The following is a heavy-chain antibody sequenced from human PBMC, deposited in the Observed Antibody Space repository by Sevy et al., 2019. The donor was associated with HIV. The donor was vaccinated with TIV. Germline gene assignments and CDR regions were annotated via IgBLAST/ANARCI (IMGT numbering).Heavy chain of an antibody. V-gene: IGHV3-21*01. CDR3: ARDGGCTSTACLLYFDY. D-gene: IGHD2-2*01. Sequence: GGSLRLSCVVSGFTFSKDPMNWVRQAPGKGLEWVSSISSSSNYIYYGDSEKGRFTISRDNAKNSLYLQMNSLRADDRAVYYCARDGGCTSTACLLYFDYWGQGTLVTVSS. CDR2: ISSSSNYI. J-gene: IGHJ4*02. CDR1: GFTFSKDP.